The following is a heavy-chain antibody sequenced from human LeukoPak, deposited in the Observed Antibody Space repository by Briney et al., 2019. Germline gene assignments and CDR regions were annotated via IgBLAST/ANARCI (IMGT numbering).Heavy chain of an antibody. CDR2: IYHSGST. D-gene: IGHD2-15*01. CDR3: AGLVAGVWFDP. V-gene: IGHV4-30-2*01. Sequence: RTSETLSLTCAVSGGSISSGGYSWSWIRQPPGKGLEWIGYIYHSGSTYYNPSLKSRVTISVDRSKNQFFLKLSSVTAADTAVYYCAGLVAGVWFDPWGQGTLVTVSS. CDR1: GGSISSGGYS. J-gene: IGHJ5*02.